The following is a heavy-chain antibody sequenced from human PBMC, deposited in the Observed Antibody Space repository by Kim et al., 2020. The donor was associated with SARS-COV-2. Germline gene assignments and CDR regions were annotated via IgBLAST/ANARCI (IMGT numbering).Heavy chain of an antibody. CDR2: IWYDGSNK. CDR3: AKGPQMFIQLWPKDWYF. D-gene: IGHD5-18*01. J-gene: IGHJ2*01. Sequence: GGSLRLSCAASGFTFSSYAMHWVRQAPGKGLEWVAVIWYDGSNKYYADSVKGRFTISRDNSKNTLYLQMNSLRAEDTAVYYCAKGPQMFIQLWPKDWYF. V-gene: IGHV3-33*06. CDR1: GFTFSSYA.